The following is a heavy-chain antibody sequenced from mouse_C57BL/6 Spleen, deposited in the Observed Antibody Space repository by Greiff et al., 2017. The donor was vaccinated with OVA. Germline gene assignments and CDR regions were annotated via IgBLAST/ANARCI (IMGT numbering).Heavy chain of an antibody. CDR1: GFTFSSYA. J-gene: IGHJ3*01. V-gene: IGHV5-4*01. Sequence: EVHLVESGGGLVKPGGSLKLSCAASGFTFSSYAMSWVRQTPEKRLEWVATISDGGSYTYYPDNVKGRFTISRDNAKNNLYLQMSHLKSEDTAMYYCARDLAWLAYWGQGTLVTVSA. CDR2: ISDGGSYT. CDR3: ARDLAWLAY.